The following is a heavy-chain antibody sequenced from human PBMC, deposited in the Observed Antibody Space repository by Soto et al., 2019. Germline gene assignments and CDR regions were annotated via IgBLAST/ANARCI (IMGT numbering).Heavy chain of an antibody. CDR2: IGTAGDP. CDR3: ARGGNWTLATENYYGMDV. Sequence: EVQLVESGGGLVQPGGSLRLSCAASGFTFSSDDMDWFRQATGKGLEWVSAIGTAGDPYYPCSVKGRFTISRENAKNSLYLQMNSLRAGDTAVYYCARGGNWTLATENYYGMDVWGQGTTVTVSS. J-gene: IGHJ6*02. V-gene: IGHV3-13*05. D-gene: IGHD1-20*01. CDR1: GFTFSSDD.